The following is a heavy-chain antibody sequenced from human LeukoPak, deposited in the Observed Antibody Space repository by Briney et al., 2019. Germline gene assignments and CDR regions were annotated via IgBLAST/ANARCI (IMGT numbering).Heavy chain of an antibody. J-gene: IGHJ4*02. CDR1: GGSISSHY. V-gene: IGHV4-59*11. CDR3: ARGFDYDSSGRFDY. D-gene: IGHD3-22*01. CDR2: IYYSGST. Sequence: SETLSLTSTVSGGSISSHYWSWIRQPPGKGLEWIGYIYYSGSTNYNPSLKSRVTISVDTSKNQFSLKLSSVTAADTAVYYCARGFDYDSSGRFDYWGQGTLVTVSS.